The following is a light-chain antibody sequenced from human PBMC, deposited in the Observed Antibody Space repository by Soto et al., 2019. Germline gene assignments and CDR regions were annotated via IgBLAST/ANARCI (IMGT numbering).Light chain of an antibody. J-gene: IGKJ4*01. CDR1: QGVSTW. CDR3: QQYNSYPLS. CDR2: AAS. Sequence: DIQLTQSPSSLTVSVGERVTITCRASQGVSTWLAWHQQKPERAPKSLIYAASNLQSGVPSRFNGSGSGTDFTLTITSLQPEELATYYCQQYNSYPLSFGGGTKVEIK. V-gene: IGKV1D-16*01.